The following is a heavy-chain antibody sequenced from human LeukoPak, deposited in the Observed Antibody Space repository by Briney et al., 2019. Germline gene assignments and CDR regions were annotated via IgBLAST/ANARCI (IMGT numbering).Heavy chain of an antibody. CDR1: GGSISSGGYY. D-gene: IGHD4-23*01. CDR3: ARVFGGNSDFSRPDWYFDL. J-gene: IGHJ2*01. CDR2: IYYSGST. V-gene: IGHV4-31*03. Sequence: SETLSLTCTVSGGSISSGGYYWSWIRQHPGKGLEWIGYIYYSGSTYYNPSLKSRVTISVDTSKNQFSLKLSSVTAADTAVYYCARVFGGNSDFSRPDWYFDLWGRGTLVTVSS.